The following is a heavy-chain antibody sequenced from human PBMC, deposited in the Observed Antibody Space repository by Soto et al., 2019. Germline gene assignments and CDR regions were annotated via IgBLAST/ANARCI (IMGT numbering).Heavy chain of an antibody. D-gene: IGHD6-13*01. CDR1: GFTFSSYG. J-gene: IGHJ4*02. CDR2: IWYDGSNK. V-gene: IGHV3-33*01. CDR3: ARGNPGGNSWYWGFDY. Sequence: PGGSLRLSCAASGFTFSSYGMHWVRQAPGKGLEWVAVIWYDGSNKYYADSVKGRFTISRDNSKNTLYLQMNSLRAEDTAVYYCARGNPGGNSWYWGFDYWGQGILVTVSS.